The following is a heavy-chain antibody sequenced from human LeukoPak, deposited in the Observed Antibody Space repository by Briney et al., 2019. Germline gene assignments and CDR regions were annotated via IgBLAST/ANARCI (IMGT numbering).Heavy chain of an antibody. Sequence: SVKVSCKASGGTFSSYAISWVQQAPGQGLEWMGGIIPIFGTANYAQKFQGRVTITADESTSTAYMELSSLRSEDTAVYYCARGGLSDYYDSSGYYFRFDYWGQGTLVTVSS. D-gene: IGHD3-22*01. CDR2: IIPIFGTA. CDR3: ARGGLSDYYDSSGYYFRFDY. J-gene: IGHJ4*02. V-gene: IGHV1-69*13. CDR1: GGTFSSYA.